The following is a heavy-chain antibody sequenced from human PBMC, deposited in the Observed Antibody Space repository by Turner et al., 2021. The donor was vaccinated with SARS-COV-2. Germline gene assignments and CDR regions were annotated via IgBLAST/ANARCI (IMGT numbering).Heavy chain of an antibody. J-gene: IGHJ4*02. D-gene: IGHD3-10*01. CDR2: IYYSGST. V-gene: IGHV4-39*01. CDR3: ARQGSGSYYAVPDY. Sequence: QLQLQASGPGLVKPSGAVSLTCPVSGVPISSRYYYWGWIRQPPGKGLEWIGRIYYSGSTYYNPSLKSRVNISVDTSKNQFSLKLSSVTAAETAVYYCARQGSGSYYAVPDYWGQGTLVTVSS. CDR1: GVPISSRYYY.